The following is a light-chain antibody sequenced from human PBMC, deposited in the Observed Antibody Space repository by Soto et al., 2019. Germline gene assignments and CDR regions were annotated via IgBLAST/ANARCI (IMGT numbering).Light chain of an antibody. J-gene: IGLJ2*01. CDR3: ASYVGNYNLL. CDR2: EVV. V-gene: IGLV2-8*01. CDR1: SSDVGAYNY. Sequence: QSALTQPPSASGSPGQSVTISCTGTSSDVGAYNYVSWYQQHPGKAPKLLIYEVVRRPSGVPDRFSGSKSGNTASLTVSGLQAEDEAAYYCASYVGNYNLLFGGGTKVTVL.